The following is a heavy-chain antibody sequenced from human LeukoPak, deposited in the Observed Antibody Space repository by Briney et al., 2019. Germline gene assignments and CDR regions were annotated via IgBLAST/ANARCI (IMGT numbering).Heavy chain of an antibody. CDR2: ISYDGSNK. J-gene: IGHJ4*02. Sequence: GGSLRLSCAASGFTFSSYGMHWVRQAPGKGLEWVAVISYDGSNKYYADSVKGRFTISRDNAKNSLYLQMNSLRAEDTAVYYCARAIMVRGVITDYWGQGTLVTVSS. CDR3: ARAIMVRGVITDY. CDR1: GFTFSSYG. V-gene: IGHV3-30*03. D-gene: IGHD3-10*01.